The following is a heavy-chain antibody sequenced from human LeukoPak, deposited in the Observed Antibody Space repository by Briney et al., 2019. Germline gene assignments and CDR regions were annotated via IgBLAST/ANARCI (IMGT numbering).Heavy chain of an antibody. J-gene: IGHJ6*02. D-gene: IGHD1-26*01. CDR2: IYYSGST. Sequence: SETLFLTCTVSGGSISSYYWSWIRQPPGKGLEWIGYIYYSGSTNYNPSLKSRVTISVDTSKNQFSLKLSSVTAADTAVYYCARVIVGAATGGYGMDVWGQGTTVTVSS. CDR3: ARVIVGAATGGYGMDV. V-gene: IGHV4-59*01. CDR1: GGSISSYY.